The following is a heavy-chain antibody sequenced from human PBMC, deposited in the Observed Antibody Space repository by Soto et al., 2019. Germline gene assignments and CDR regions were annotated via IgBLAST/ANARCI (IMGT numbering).Heavy chain of an antibody. CDR1: GCTFSSYA. V-gene: IGHV1-69*06. CDR2: IIPIFGTA. J-gene: IGHJ6*02. CDR3: ARLNYDFWGGYSDYCYYVMNV. Sequence: ASVKVPVNASGCTFSSYAISWVRQAPGQVLDCIGGIIPIFGTANYAQNFQGRVTITADKSTSTAYMELSSLRSEAKAVYYCARLNYDFWGGYSDYCYYVMNVWGHGTTVNVSS. D-gene: IGHD3-3*01.